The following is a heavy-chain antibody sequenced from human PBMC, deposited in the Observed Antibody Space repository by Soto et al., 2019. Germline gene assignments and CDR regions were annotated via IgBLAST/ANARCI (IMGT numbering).Heavy chain of an antibody. V-gene: IGHV1-18*01. D-gene: IGHD1-26*01. CDR1: GFTLTRYG. J-gene: IGHJ4*02. CDR3: ARDAAVGLFDY. CDR2: ISAYNGNT. Sequence: ASITGFSKASGFTLTRYGSIWVGQAPGQGLEWMGWISAYNGNTNYAQKLQGRVTMTTDTSTSTAYMELRSLRSDDTAVYYCARDAAVGLFDYWGQGTLVTVSS.